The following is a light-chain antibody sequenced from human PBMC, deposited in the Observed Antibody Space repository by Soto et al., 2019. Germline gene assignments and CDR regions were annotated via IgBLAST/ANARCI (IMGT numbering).Light chain of an antibody. J-gene: IGKJ1*01. V-gene: IGKV3-20*01. Sequence: EIVLSQSPGTLSLSPGERATLSCRASQSVCSSYLAWYQQKPGQAPRLLIYGASTRATGIPARFSGSGSGTEFTLTISSLESDDFAVYYCQQYENWPRTFGQGTKVDIK. CDR1: QSVCSSY. CDR3: QQYENWPRT. CDR2: GAS.